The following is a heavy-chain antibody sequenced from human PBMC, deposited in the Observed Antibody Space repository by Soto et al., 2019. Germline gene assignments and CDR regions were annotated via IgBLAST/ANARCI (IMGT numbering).Heavy chain of an antibody. CDR2: VTAYGGSP. CDR3: EKAPRWEQQVNDASDV. CDR1: GFTFSTYA. V-gene: IGHV3-23*01. D-gene: IGHD1-26*01. J-gene: IGHJ3*01. Sequence: PGGSLRLSCAASGFTFSTYAMSWVRQAPGKGLEWVSSVTAYGGSPYYPDSVKGRFTISRDNSKNTLYLQMNSLRAEDTAVYYCEKAPRWEQQVNDASDVWGQGTRVTVSS.